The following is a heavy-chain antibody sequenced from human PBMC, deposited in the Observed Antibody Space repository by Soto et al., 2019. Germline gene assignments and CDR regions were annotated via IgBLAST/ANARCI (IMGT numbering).Heavy chain of an antibody. V-gene: IGHV3-23*01. CDR2: ISGSGGST. J-gene: IGHJ4*02. CDR3: AKDPSIVRSDYYDSSGSIY. CDR1: GFTFSSYA. D-gene: IGHD3-22*01. Sequence: GGSLRLSCAASGFTFSSYAMSWVRQAPGKGLEWVSAISGSGGSTYYADSVKGRFTISRDNSKNTLYLQMNSLRAEDTAVYYCAKDPSIVRSDYYDSSGSIYWGQGTLVTVSS.